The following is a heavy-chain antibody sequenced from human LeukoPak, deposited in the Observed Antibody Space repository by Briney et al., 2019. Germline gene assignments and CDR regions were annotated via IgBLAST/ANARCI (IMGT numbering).Heavy chain of an antibody. J-gene: IGHJ4*02. V-gene: IGHV3-30*03. CDR3: ARCTLRGDCYEDY. CDR2: ISYDGSNK. Sequence: PGGSLRLSCAASGFTFSSFGMHWVRQAPGKGLEWVAVISYDGSNKFYADSVKSRFTISRDNSKNTLYLQMNSLRAEDTAVFYCARCTLRGDCYEDYWGQGTLVTVSS. CDR1: GFTFSSFG. D-gene: IGHD2-21*02.